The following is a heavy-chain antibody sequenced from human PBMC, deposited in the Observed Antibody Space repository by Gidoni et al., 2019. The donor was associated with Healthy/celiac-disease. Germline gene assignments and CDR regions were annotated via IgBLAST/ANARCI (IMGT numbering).Heavy chain of an antibody. D-gene: IGHD2-2*01. CDR3: ARYCSSTSCYPYFDY. V-gene: IGHV4-4*02. J-gene: IGHJ4*02. Sequence: QVQLQESGPGLVKPSGTLSLTCAVSGGSISRSNWWSWVRQPPGKGLEWIGEIYHGGSTNYNPSLKSRVTISVDKSKNQFSLKLSSVTAADTAVYYCARYCSSTSCYPYFDYWGQGTLVTVSS. CDR2: IYHGGST. CDR1: GGSISRSNW.